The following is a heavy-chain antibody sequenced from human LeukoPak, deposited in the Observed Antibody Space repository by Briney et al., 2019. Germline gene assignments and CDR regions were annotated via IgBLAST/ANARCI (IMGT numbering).Heavy chain of an antibody. J-gene: IGHJ4*02. V-gene: IGHV3-23*01. CDR1: GGSFSGYY. CDR3: AKSQVPNYYGSGSFVDY. D-gene: IGHD3-10*01. CDR2: ITSNGGTT. Sequence: PSETLSLTCAVYGGSFSGYYWSWIRQPPGKGLEWVSAITSNGGTTYYADSVRGRFTISRDNSKNTLYLQMNSLRAEDTAVYYCAKSQVPNYYGSGSFVDYWGQGTLVTVSS.